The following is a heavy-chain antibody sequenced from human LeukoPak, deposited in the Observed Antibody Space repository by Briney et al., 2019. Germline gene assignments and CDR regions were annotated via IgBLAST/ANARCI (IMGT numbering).Heavy chain of an antibody. J-gene: IGHJ3*02. D-gene: IGHD2-2*01. CDR3: ARFSTHCSGTSCPKSTYAFDI. CDR1: GGSISSSSYY. CDR2: IYYSGST. V-gene: IGHV4-39*01. Sequence: SETLSLTCTVSGGSISSSSYYWGWIRQPPGKGLEWIGSIYYSGSTYYNPSLKSRVTISVDTSKNQFSLKLSSVTAADTAVYYCARFSTHCSGTSCPKSTYAFDIWGQGTMVTVSS.